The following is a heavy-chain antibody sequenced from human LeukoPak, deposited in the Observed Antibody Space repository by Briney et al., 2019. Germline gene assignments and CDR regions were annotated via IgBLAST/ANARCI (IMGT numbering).Heavy chain of an antibody. CDR1: GYTFTGYY. D-gene: IGHD4-17*01. J-gene: IGHJ4*02. CDR3: ARDLYMTAVTTGYFDY. V-gene: IGHV1-46*01. CDR2: INPSGGST. Sequence: ASVKVSCKASGYTFTGYYMHWVRQAPGQGLEWMGIINPSGGSTSYAQKFQGRLTMTWATSTSTVYVELSSLRSEDTAVYYCARDLYMTAVTTGYFDYWGQGTLVTVSS.